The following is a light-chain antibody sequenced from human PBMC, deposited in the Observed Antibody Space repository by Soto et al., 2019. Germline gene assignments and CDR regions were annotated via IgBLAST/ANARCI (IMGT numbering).Light chain of an antibody. CDR2: GAS. Sequence: ETVMTQSPATLSVSPCERATLSSRASQSVSSKLAWYQQKPGQAPRLLIYGASTRATGIPARFSGSGSGTEFTLSISSLQSEDSAVYYCQQYNNWPPITFGQGTRLEIK. CDR1: QSVSSK. J-gene: IGKJ5*01. V-gene: IGKV3D-15*01. CDR3: QQYNNWPPIT.